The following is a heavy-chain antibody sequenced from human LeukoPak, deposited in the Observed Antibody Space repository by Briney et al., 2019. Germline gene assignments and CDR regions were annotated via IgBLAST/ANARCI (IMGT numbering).Heavy chain of an antibody. D-gene: IGHD3-16*01. CDR2: IWYDGSNK. V-gene: IGHV3-33*01. Sequence: GRSLRLSCGASGFTFSSYGMHWVRQAPGKGLEWVAVIWYDGSNKYYADSVKGRFTISRDNSKNTLYLQMNSLRAEDTAVYYCARPQMMTDDYFDYWGQGTLVTVSS. CDR3: ARPQMMTDDYFDY. J-gene: IGHJ4*02. CDR1: GFTFSSYG.